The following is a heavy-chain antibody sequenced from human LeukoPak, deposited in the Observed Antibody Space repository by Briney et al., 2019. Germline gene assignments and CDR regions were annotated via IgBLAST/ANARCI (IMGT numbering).Heavy chain of an antibody. CDR3: ARSGYCSSTCCQIAGWFDP. CDR1: GGSISSFY. D-gene: IGHD2-2*01. V-gene: IGHV4-59*01. J-gene: IGHJ5*02. Sequence: SETLSLTCTVSGGSISSFYWSWIRQPPGKGLEWIGYIYYSGSTNYNPSLKSRVTISVDTSKNQFSLKLSSVTAADTAVYYCARSGYCSSTCCQIAGWFDPWGQGTLVTVSS. CDR2: IYYSGST.